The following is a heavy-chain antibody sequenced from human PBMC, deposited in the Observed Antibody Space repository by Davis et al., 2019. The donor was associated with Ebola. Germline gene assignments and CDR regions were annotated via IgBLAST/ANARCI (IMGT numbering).Heavy chain of an antibody. D-gene: IGHD5/OR15-5a*01. CDR2: VDHSGST. CDR3: ARGVYGNYGMDV. V-gene: IGHV4-34*01. CDR1: GGTFSDYY. J-gene: IGHJ6*02. Sequence: GSLRLSCAVYGGTFSDYYWSWIRQPPGKGLEWIGEVDHSGSTNYNPSFKSRVTISVDTSKNQFSLKLSSVTAADTAVYYCARGVYGNYGMDVWGQGTTVTVSS.